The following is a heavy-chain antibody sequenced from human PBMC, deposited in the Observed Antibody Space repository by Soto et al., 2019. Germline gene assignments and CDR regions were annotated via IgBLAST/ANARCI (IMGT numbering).Heavy chain of an antibody. D-gene: IGHD3-10*01. CDR3: XRAIGMVALDY. CDR1: GYTFTSHH. V-gene: IGHV1-3*05. J-gene: IGHJ4*02. CDR2: INAGDGYT. Sequence: QVQFVQSGAEEREPGASVKVTCKTSGYTFTSHHIHWVRQAPGQWLEWMGLINAGDGYTQYSRTFQDRVTFSRDTSAGTAYMEFSGLTYEXTAVYYCXRAIGMVALDYWGQGTLVTVSS.